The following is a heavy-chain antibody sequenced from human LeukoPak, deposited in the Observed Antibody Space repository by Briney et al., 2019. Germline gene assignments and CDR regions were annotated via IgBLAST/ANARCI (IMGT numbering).Heavy chain of an antibody. Sequence: GGSLRLSCAASGFTFSNAWMSWVRQAPGKGLEWVGRIKSKTDGGTTDYAAPVKGRFTISRDDSKNTLYLQMNSLRADDTAVYHCVKGFRDYYYYMDVWGKGTAVFVSS. CDR3: VKGFRDYYYYMDV. V-gene: IGHV3-15*01. CDR1: GFTFSNAW. CDR2: IKSKTDGGTT. J-gene: IGHJ6*03.